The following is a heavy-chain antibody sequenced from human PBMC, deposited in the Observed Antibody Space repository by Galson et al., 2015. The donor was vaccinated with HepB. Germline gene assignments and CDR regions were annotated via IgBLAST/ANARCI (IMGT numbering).Heavy chain of an antibody. CDR3: ARHAPPTYLNYFDY. CDR2: INTNTGNP. V-gene: IGHV7-4-1*02. CDR1: GYTFTSYA. D-gene: IGHD2-2*01. Sequence: SCKASGYTFTSYAMNWVRQAPGQGLEWMGWINTNTGNPTYAQGFTGRFVFSLDTSVSTAYLQISSLKAEDTAVYYCARHAPPTYLNYFDYWGQGTLVTVSS. J-gene: IGHJ4*02.